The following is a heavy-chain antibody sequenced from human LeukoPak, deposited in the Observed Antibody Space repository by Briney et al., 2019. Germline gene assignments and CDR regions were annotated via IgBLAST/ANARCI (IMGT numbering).Heavy chain of an antibody. CDR2: ISAYNGNT. CDR1: GYTFTGYY. D-gene: IGHD3-10*01. Sequence: ASVKVSCKASGYTFTGYYMHWVRQAPGQGLEWMGWISAYNGNTNYAQKLQGRVTMTTDTSTSTAYMELRSLRSDDTAVYYCAHTPHGSGRHLDYWGQGTLVTVSS. V-gene: IGHV1-18*04. CDR3: AHTPHGSGRHLDY. J-gene: IGHJ4*02.